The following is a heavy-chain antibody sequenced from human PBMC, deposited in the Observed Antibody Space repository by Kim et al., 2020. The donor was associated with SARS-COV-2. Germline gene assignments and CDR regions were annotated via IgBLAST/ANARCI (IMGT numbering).Heavy chain of an antibody. J-gene: IGHJ4*02. V-gene: IGHV1-2*06. CDR2: INPNSGGT. CDR3: ARDCGDGDPSCD. Sequence: ASVKVSCKASGYTFTGYYMHWVRQAPGQGLEWMGRINPNSGGTNYAQKFQGRVTMTRDTSISTAYMELSRLRSDDTAVYYCARDCGDGDPSCDWGQGTLVTVSS. D-gene: IGHD4-17*01. CDR1: GYTFTGYY.